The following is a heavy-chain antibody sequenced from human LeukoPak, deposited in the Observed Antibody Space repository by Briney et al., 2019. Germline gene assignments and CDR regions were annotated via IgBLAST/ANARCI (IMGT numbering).Heavy chain of an antibody. D-gene: IGHD3-22*01. CDR3: ARGNRHRDYYDSSGYDY. J-gene: IGHJ4*02. CDR2: INHSGST. V-gene: IGHV4-34*01. Sequence: SETLSLTCAVYGGSFSGYYWSWIRQPPGKGLEWIGEINHSGSTNYNPSLKSRVTVSEDTSKNQFSLKLSSVTAADTAVYYCARGNRHRDYYDSSGYDYWGQGTLVTVSS. CDR1: GGSFSGYY.